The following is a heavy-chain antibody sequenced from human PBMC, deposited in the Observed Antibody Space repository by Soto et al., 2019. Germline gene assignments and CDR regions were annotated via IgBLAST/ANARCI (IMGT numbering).Heavy chain of an antibody. Sequence: RGESLKISCKGSGYSFTSYWIAWVSQMPGKGLECMGIIYPGDSDTRYSPSFEGQVTISADKSINTAYLQWSSLKASDSAMYYCARPFDTSGWYDHWGQGTLVTVSS. CDR2: IYPGDSDT. CDR3: ARPFDTSGWYDH. D-gene: IGHD6-19*01. CDR1: GYSFTSYW. J-gene: IGHJ5*02. V-gene: IGHV5-51*01.